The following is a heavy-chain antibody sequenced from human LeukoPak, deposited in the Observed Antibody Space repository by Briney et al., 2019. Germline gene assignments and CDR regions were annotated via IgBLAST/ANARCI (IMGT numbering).Heavy chain of an antibody. CDR3: ARDGCEY. J-gene: IGHJ4*02. Sequence: ASVKVSCKASGGASTEHAITWLRQAPGQGLEWMGRIIPILGKTYYAHNFRGRVTITADKSTSTVYVEVSSLRSEDTAVYYCARDGCEYWGQGTPVTVSS. V-gene: IGHV1-69*04. CDR1: GGASTEHA. CDR2: IIPILGKT.